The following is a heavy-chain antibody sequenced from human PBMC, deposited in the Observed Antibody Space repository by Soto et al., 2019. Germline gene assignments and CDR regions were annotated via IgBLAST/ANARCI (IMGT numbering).Heavy chain of an antibody. J-gene: IGHJ4*02. V-gene: IGHV3-74*01. Sequence: PGGSLRLSCAASGFTFSNAWMNWVRQAPGKGLEWVGRINSDGSSTSYADSVKGRFTISRDNAKNTLYLQMNSLRAEDTAVYYCARDVVLRYFDWSRVFDYWGQGTLVTVSS. CDR3: ARDVVLRYFDWSRVFDY. CDR2: INSDGSST. CDR1: GFTFSNAW. D-gene: IGHD3-9*01.